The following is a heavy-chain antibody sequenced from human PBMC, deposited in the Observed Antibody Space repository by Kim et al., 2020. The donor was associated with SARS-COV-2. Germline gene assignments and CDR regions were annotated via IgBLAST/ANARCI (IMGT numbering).Heavy chain of an antibody. CDR2: ISSIGGYI. V-gene: IGHV3-21*01. Sequence: GGSLRLSCAASGFTFSSYNMNWVRQAPGKGLEWVSFISSIGGYIYYADSVTGRFTISRDNAKNSLYLQMNSLRAEAAAVYYCARDSYYDFWSGYFSIPRARQDAFDIGGQGTMVTVSS. D-gene: IGHD3-3*01. CDR3: ARDSYYDFWSGYFSIPRARQDAFDI. J-gene: IGHJ3*02. CDR1: GFTFSSYN.